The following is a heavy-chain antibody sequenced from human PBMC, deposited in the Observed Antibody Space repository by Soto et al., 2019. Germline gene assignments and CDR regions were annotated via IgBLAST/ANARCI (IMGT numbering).Heavy chain of an antibody. Sequence: GGSLRLSCAASGFTFSSYSMNWVRQAPGKGLEWVSSISSSSSYIYYADSVKGRFTISRDNAKDSLYLQMNSLRAEDTAVYYCARDPSPPYCSSTSCSRSQLADYYYYGMDVWGQGPTVTFSS. CDR2: ISSSSSYI. D-gene: IGHD2-2*01. CDR1: GFTFSSYS. V-gene: IGHV3-21*01. CDR3: ARDPSPPYCSSTSCSRSQLADYYYYGMDV. J-gene: IGHJ6*02.